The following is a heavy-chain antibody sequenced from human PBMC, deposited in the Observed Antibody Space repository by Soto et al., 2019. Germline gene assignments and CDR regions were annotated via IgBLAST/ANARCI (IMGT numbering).Heavy chain of an antibody. V-gene: IGHV4-4*02. CDR1: GGSVTTNYW. CDR2: MSHSGPT. CDR3: ARGSGWYFH. D-gene: IGHD6-19*01. J-gene: IGHJ4*02. Sequence: SETLSLTCAVSGGSVTTNYWWGWVRQSPVTGLEWIGDMSHSGPTNYSPSLKSRVTLSVDTSKNQFSLKLTSVTAADTAVYYSARGSGWYFHWGQGTLVTVSS.